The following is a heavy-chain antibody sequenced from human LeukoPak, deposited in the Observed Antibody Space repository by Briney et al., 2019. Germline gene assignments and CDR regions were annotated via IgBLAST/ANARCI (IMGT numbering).Heavy chain of an antibody. D-gene: IGHD3-22*01. CDR3: ARRSYYDSSGYYWSDYYFDY. CDR2: IYYSGST. V-gene: IGHV4-59*08. CDR1: GGSISSYY. Sequence: SETLSLTCTVSGGSISSYYWSWIRQPPGKGLEWIGYIYYSGSTNYNPSLKSRVTISVDTSKNQFSLKLSSVTTADTAVYYCARRSYYDSSGYYWSDYYFDYWGQGTLVTVSS. J-gene: IGHJ4*02.